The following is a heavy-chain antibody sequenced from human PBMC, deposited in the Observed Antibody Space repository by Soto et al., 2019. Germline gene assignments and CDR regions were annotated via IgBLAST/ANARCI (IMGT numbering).Heavy chain of an antibody. V-gene: IGHV4-59*01. Sequence: SETLSLTCTVSGGSSSSYYWSWIRQPPGKGLEWIGYIYYSGSTNYNPSLKSRVTISVDTSKNQFSLKLSSVTAADTAVYYCARVLMGHTIFGVVITRAPYYYYYYMDVWGKGTTVTVSS. CDR3: ARVLMGHTIFGVVITRAPYYYYYYMDV. CDR2: IYYSGST. J-gene: IGHJ6*03. CDR1: GGSSSSYY. D-gene: IGHD3-3*01.